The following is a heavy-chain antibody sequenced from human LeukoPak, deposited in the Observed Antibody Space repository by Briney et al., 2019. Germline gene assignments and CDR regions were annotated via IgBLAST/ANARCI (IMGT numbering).Heavy chain of an antibody. J-gene: IGHJ4*02. CDR2: IISSGSTI. V-gene: IGHV3-11*01. CDR1: RFTFIDYY. D-gene: IGHD3-3*01. Sequence: PGGSLRLSCAPSRFTFIDYYMSCVRQAPGKGRERVSYIISSGSTIYYADSVKGRFTISRDNAKNSLYLQMNSLRAEDTAVYYCARRASPIFGVVIYDYWGQGTLVTVSS. CDR3: ARRASPIFGVVIYDY.